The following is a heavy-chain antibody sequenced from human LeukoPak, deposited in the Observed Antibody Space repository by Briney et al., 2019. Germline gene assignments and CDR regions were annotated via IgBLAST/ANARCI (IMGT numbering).Heavy chain of an antibody. CDR2: INSDGGIT. Sequence: GGSLRLSCVTSGFSFDNYGMSWVRQAPGKGLVWVSHINSDGGITSYADSVKGRFTISRDNAKNTLYLQMNSLRAEDTAVYYCARDAVDTANAVWGQGTTVTVSS. J-gene: IGHJ6*02. CDR3: ARDAVDTANAV. CDR1: GFSFDNYG. V-gene: IGHV3-74*01. D-gene: IGHD5-18*01.